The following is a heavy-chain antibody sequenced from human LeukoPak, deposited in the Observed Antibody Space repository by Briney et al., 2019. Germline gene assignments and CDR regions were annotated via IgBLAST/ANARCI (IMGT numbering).Heavy chain of an antibody. CDR2: ISSNGGST. J-gene: IGHJ4*02. D-gene: IGHD6-19*01. CDR3: VKGPAVAGRSSLTFTFDY. Sequence: GGSLRLSCSASGFTFGSYAMHWVRQAPGKGLEYVSAISSNGGSTYYADSVKGRFTISRDNSKNTLYLQMSSLRAEDTAVYYCVKGPAVAGRSSLTFTFDYWGQGTLVTVSS. V-gene: IGHV3-64D*06. CDR1: GFTFGSYA.